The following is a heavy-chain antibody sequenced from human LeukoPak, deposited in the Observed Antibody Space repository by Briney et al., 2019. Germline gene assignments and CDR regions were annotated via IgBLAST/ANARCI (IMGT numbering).Heavy chain of an antibody. CDR1: GYTFTSYA. CDR3: ARDLVKLGGIDY. V-gene: IGHV1-3*01. J-gene: IGHJ4*02. CDR2: INAGNGNT. D-gene: IGHD3-16*01. Sequence: GASVKVSCKASGYTFTSYAMHWVRQAPGQRLEWMGWINAGNGNTKYSQKFQGRVTITRDTSASTAYMELSSLRSEDTAVYYCARDLVKLGGIDYWGQGTLVTVSS.